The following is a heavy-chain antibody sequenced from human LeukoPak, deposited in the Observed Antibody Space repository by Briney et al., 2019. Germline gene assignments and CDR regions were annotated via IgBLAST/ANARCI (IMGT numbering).Heavy chain of an antibody. D-gene: IGHD2-15*01. CDR3: ARGHGRCSGGSCYSGYYYYGMDV. Sequence: SETLSLTCAVYGGSFSGYYWSWIRQPPGKGLEWIGEINHSGSTNHNPSLKSRVTISVDTSKNQFSLKLSSVTAADTAVYYCARGHGRCSGGSCYSGYYYYGMDVWGQGTTVTVSS. J-gene: IGHJ6*02. V-gene: IGHV4-34*01. CDR1: GGSFSGYY. CDR2: INHSGST.